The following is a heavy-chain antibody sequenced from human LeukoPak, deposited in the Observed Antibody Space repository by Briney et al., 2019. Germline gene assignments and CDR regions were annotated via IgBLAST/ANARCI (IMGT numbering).Heavy chain of an antibody. Sequence: SETLSLTCTVSGGSISSSSYYWGWIRQPPGKGLEWIGSIYYSGSTYYNPSLKSRVTISVDTSKNQFSLKLSSVTAADTAVYYCARSAAYYYDSSGYYFPQTVDYWGQGTLVTVSS. J-gene: IGHJ4*02. D-gene: IGHD3-22*01. CDR2: IYYSGST. CDR3: ARSAAYYYDSSGYYFPQTVDY. V-gene: IGHV4-39*01. CDR1: GGSISSSSYY.